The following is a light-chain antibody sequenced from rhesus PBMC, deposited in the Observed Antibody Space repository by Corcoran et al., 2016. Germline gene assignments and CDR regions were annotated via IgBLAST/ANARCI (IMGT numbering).Light chain of an antibody. CDR2: KAS. CDR3: QQYSGTPPT. V-gene: IGKV1-22*01. J-gene: IGKJ1*01. CDR1: QSSGNW. Sequence: DIQMTQSPSSLSASVGDTVTITCRASQSSGNWLDWYQPKPGKAPKLLIYKASSLQSGVPSRFRGSGSGTAFTLTLSSLPPEYFVTYYCQQYSGTPPTFGQGTKVEIK.